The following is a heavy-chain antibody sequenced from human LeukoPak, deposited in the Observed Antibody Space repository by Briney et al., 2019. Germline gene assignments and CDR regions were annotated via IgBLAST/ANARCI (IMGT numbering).Heavy chain of an antibody. CDR3: AKDWAVAGSSNY. D-gene: IGHD6-19*01. CDR1: GFTFSSYA. Sequence: GGSLGLSCAASGFTFSSYAMSWVRQAPGKGLKWVSAISGSGGSTYYADSVKGRFTISRDNSKNTLYLQMNSLRAEDTAVYYCAKDWAVAGSSNYWGQGTLVTVSS. J-gene: IGHJ4*02. CDR2: ISGSGGST. V-gene: IGHV3-23*01.